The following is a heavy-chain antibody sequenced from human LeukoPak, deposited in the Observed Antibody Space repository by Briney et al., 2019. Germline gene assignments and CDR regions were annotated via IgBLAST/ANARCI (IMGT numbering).Heavy chain of an antibody. CDR3: ARDPHYDVWSGYYPTGYFDY. D-gene: IGHD3-3*01. Sequence: GGSLRLSCAASGFTFSSYAMHWVRQAPGKGLEWVAVISYDGSNKYYADSVKGRFTISRDNSKNTLYLQMNSLRAEDTAVYYCARDPHYDVWSGYYPTGYFDYWGQGTLVTVSS. J-gene: IGHJ4*02. CDR2: ISYDGSNK. CDR1: GFTFSSYA. V-gene: IGHV3-30-3*01.